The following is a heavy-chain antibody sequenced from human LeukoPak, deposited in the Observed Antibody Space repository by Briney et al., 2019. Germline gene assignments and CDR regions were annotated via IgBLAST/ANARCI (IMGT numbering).Heavy chain of an antibody. CDR1: GFTFSSYS. Sequence: PGGSLRLSCAASGFTFSSYSMNWVRQAPGKGLEWVSSISSSSSYIYYADSVKGRFTISRDNAKNSLYLQMNSLRAEDTAVYYCARAGGVTTGAFDIWGQGTMVTVSS. V-gene: IGHV3-21*01. CDR2: ISSSSSYI. D-gene: IGHD4-17*01. J-gene: IGHJ3*02. CDR3: ARAGGVTTGAFDI.